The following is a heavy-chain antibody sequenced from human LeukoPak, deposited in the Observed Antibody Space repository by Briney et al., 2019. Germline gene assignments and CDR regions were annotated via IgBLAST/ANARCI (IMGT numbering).Heavy chain of an antibody. V-gene: IGHV4-59*01. CDR1: GVSISSSY. J-gene: IGHJ6*02. CDR3: AKTTPSPGMDV. Sequence: SETLSLTCTVSGVSISSSYWSWLRQPPGMGLEWIGYIHFTGNTNYNPSLKSRVTITIDTSKNQFSLKMSSVTAADTAVYYCAKTTPSPGMDVWGQGTTVSVSS. D-gene: IGHD4-17*01. CDR2: IHFTGNT.